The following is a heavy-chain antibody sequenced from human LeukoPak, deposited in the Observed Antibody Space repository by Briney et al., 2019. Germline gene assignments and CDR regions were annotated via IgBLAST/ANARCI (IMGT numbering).Heavy chain of an antibody. CDR3: ARDRERVVVSHFDY. V-gene: IGHV3-33*01. CDR1: GFTFSSYG. CDR2: IWYDGSNK. J-gene: IGHJ4*02. Sequence: PGRSLRLSCAASGFTFSSYGMHWVRQAPGKGLEWVAVIWYDGSNKYYADSVKGRFTISRDNSKNTLYLQMNSLRAEDTAVYYCARDRERVVVSHFDYWGQGTLVTVSS. D-gene: IGHD3-22*01.